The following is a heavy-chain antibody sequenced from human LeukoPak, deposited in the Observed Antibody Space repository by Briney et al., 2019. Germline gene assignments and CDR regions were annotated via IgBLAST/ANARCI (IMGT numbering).Heavy chain of an antibody. CDR3: ARVRELGITIFGVPLDY. CDR1: GGSISSYY. V-gene: IGHV4-4*07. Sequence: SETLSLTCTVSGGSISSYYWSWIRQPAGKGLEWIGRIYTSGSTNYNPSLKSRVTMSVDTSKNQFSLKLSSVTAADTAVYYCARVRELGITIFGVPLDYWGQGTLVPVSS. J-gene: IGHJ4*02. D-gene: IGHD3-3*01. CDR2: IYTSGST.